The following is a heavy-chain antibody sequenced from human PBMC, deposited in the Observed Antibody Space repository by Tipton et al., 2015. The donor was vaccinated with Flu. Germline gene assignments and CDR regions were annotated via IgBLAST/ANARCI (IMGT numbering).Heavy chain of an antibody. D-gene: IGHD5-12*01. J-gene: IGHJ6*02. CDR2: IHSSGTT. CDR1: GTSIIVDY. CDR3: TRGYSGYEMFYFGMDA. V-gene: IGHV4-4*07. Sequence: TLSLTCTVSGTSIIVDYWSWVRRTDGKGLEWIGRIHSSGTTNYNPTLASRVAMSVDTARKQFTLKMASLTGADTGVYFCTRGYSGYEMFYFGMDAWGQGTTVNVSS.